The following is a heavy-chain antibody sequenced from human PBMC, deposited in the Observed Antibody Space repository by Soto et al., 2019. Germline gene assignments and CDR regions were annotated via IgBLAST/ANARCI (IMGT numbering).Heavy chain of an antibody. V-gene: IGHV3-21*01. CDR2: ISSSSSYI. J-gene: IGHJ4*02. CDR3: ARDQRGYSYAYGLGY. D-gene: IGHD5-18*01. CDR1: GFTFSSYS. Sequence: EVQLVESGGGLVKPGGSLRLSCAASGFTFSSYSMNWVRQAPGKGLEWVSSISSSSSYIYYADSVKGRFTSSRDNAKNSLYLQMHSLSAEDTGVYYCARDQRGYSYAYGLGYRGQGTLVSVS.